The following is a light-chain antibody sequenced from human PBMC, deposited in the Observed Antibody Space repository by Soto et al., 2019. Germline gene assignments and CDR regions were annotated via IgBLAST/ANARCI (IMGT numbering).Light chain of an antibody. J-gene: IGKJ1*01. Sequence: DIQMTQSPSTLSGSVGDRVTITCRASQTISSWLAWYQQKPGKAPKLLIYKASTLKSGVPSRFSGSGSGTEFTLTISSLQPDDFATYYSQRYNSYSEAFGQGTKVELK. CDR1: QTISSW. V-gene: IGKV1-5*03. CDR3: QRYNSYSEA. CDR2: KAS.